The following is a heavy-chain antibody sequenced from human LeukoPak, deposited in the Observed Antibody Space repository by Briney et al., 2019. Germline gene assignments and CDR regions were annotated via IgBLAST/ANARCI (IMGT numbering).Heavy chain of an antibody. V-gene: IGHV3-53*01. J-gene: IGHJ4*02. Sequence: GGSLRLSCAASGFTVSSNYTSWVRQAPGKGLEWVSIIYSGADTYYADSVKGRFTVSRDNSKNTVYLQMNSLRAEDTAVYYCSRGAAGGSGGINYWGQGTLVTVSS. CDR2: IYSGADT. CDR3: SRGAAGGSGGINY. D-gene: IGHD3-16*01. CDR1: GFTVSSNY.